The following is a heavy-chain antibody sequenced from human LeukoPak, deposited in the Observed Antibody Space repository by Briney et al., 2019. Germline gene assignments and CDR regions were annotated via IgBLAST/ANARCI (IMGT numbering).Heavy chain of an antibody. CDR3: ASLVSSGEIDV. V-gene: IGHV3-21*01. J-gene: IGHJ6*02. Sequence: GGSLRLSCAASGSTFSSYSMNWVRQAPGKGLEWVSSISSSSSYIYYADSVKGRFTISRDNAKNSLYLQMNSLRAEDTAVYYCASLVSSGEIDVWGQGTTVTVSS. CDR2: ISSSSSYI. D-gene: IGHD3-3*01. CDR1: GSTFSSYS.